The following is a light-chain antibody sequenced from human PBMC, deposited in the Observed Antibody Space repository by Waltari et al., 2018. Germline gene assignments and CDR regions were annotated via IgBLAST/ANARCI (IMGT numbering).Light chain of an antibody. CDR3: CSYSGSGSFPYV. CDR2: DVI. V-gene: IGLV2-23*02. CDR1: SNNIGFYDL. Sequence: QSALTQPASVSGSPGQSITISCTGSSNNIGFYDLVSWYQQHPGKAPKLIIFDVIKRPSGVSARFSGSQSGNTASLTISGLQTEDDADYYCCSYSGSGSFPYVFGPGTRVAVL. J-gene: IGLJ1*01.